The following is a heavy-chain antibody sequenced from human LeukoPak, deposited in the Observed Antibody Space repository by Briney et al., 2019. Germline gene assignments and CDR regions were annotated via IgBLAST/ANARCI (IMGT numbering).Heavy chain of an antibody. CDR3: ARSSTYYDFWSGYYRGGMDV. D-gene: IGHD3-3*01. Sequence: SETLSLTCTVSGGSVSSGSYYWSWIRQPPGKGLEWIGYIYYSGSTNYNPSLKSRVTISVDTSKNQFSLKLSSVTAADTAVYYCARSSTYYDFWSGYYRGGMDVWGQGTTVTVSS. CDR2: IYYSGST. CDR1: GGSVSSGSYY. V-gene: IGHV4-61*01. J-gene: IGHJ6*02.